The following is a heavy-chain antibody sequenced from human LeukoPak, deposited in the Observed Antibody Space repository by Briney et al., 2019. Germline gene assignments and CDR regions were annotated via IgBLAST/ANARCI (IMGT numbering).Heavy chain of an antibody. CDR3: AKESAYTSPRNYYFET. D-gene: IGHD1-14*01. V-gene: IGHV3-23*01. J-gene: IGHJ4*02. CDR2: ISGRADRT. Sequence: GGSLRLSCAASGFTFSSYAMSWVRQAPGKGLEWVSAISGRADRTYYADSVKGRFTISRDNSKNTLNLQMNSLRAEDTAVYYCAKESAYTSPRNYYFETWGQGTLVTVSS. CDR1: GFTFSSYA.